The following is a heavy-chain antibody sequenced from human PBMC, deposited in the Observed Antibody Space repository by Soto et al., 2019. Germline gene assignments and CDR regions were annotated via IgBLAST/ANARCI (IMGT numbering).Heavy chain of an antibody. CDR3: ARDQHLMAQFDY. D-gene: IGHD3-10*01. V-gene: IGHV1-69*13. J-gene: IGHJ4*02. Sequence: SVKVSCKASGYTFTSYDISWVRQAPGQGLEWLGGIIPMFGTTNYAQKFQGRVTITADESTSVVYMELSRLRSEDTAVYYCARDQHLMAQFDYWGQGTPVTVSS. CDR1: GYTFTSYD. CDR2: IIPMFGTT.